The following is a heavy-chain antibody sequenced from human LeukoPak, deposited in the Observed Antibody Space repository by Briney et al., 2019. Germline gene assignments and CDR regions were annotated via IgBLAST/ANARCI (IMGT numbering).Heavy chain of an antibody. CDR2: INPSGGSI. Sequence: ASVKVSCKASGYTFTSYYMHWVRQAPGQGLEWMGIINPSGGSISYAQKFQGRVTMTRDTPTSTVYMELSSLRSEDTAVYYCARDEVVPAATFDYWGQGTLVTVSS. D-gene: IGHD2-2*01. V-gene: IGHV1-46*03. CDR3: ARDEVVPAATFDY. J-gene: IGHJ4*02. CDR1: GYTFTSYY.